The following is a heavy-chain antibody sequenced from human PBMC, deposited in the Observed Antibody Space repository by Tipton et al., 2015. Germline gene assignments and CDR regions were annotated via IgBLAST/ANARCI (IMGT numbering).Heavy chain of an antibody. CDR2: LYHSGST. J-gene: IGHJ4*01. CDR3: ARFRFDYFDY. V-gene: IGHV4-4*02. CDR1: GGSISSSKW. Sequence: GLVKPSETLSLTCAVSGGSISSSKWWSWLRQPPGKGLEWIGELYHSGSTNYAPSLESRVTMSIDTSKNQFSLTLTSVNTADTAVYYCARFRFDYFDYWGHGTLVTVSS. D-gene: IGHD3-3*01.